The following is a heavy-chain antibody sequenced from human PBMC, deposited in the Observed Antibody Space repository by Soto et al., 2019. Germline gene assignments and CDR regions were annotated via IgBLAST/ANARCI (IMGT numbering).Heavy chain of an antibody. Sequence: GGSLRLSCAASGFTFSSYSMNWVRQAPGKGLEWVSYISSSSSTIYYADSVKGRFTISRDNAKNSLYLQMNSLRAEDTAVYYCARDSSGYDNDAFDIWGQGTMVTVSS. J-gene: IGHJ3*02. CDR1: GFTFSSYS. CDR2: ISSSSSTI. D-gene: IGHD5-12*01. V-gene: IGHV3-48*01. CDR3: ARDSSGYDNDAFDI.